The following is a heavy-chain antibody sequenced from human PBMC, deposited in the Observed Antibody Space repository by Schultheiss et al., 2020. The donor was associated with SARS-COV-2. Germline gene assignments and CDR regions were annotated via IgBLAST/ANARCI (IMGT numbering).Heavy chain of an antibody. D-gene: IGHD3-10*01. CDR2: INHSGST. CDR1: GGSISSGSYY. Sequence: SETLSLTCTVSGGSISSGSYYWSWIRQPPGKGLEWIGEINHSGSTNYNPSLKSRVTISVDTSKNQFSLKLSSVTAADTAVYYCARGGRGDIWGQGTMVTVS. V-gene: IGHV4-39*07. J-gene: IGHJ3*02. CDR3: ARGGRGDI.